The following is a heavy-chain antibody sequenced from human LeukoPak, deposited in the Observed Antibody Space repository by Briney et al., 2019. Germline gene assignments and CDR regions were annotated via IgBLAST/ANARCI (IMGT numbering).Heavy chain of an antibody. D-gene: IGHD3-22*01. J-gene: IGHJ3*02. CDR2: INHSGST. V-gene: IGHV4-34*01. Sequence: SETLSLTCAVYGGSFSGYYWSWIRQPPGKGLEWIGEINHSGSTNYNPSLKSRVTISVDTSKNQFSLKLSSVTAADTAVYYCARGHDNSGLGAFDIWGQGTLVTVSS. CDR3: ARGHDNSGLGAFDI. CDR1: GGSFSGYY.